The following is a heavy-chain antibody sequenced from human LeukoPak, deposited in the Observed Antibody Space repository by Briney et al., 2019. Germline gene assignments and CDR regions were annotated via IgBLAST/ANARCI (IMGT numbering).Heavy chain of an antibody. V-gene: IGHV3-7*01. CDR1: GFTFSSHW. CDR2: IKQDGSEK. Sequence: SGGSLRLSCAASGFTFSSHWMSWVRQAPGKGLEWVANIKQDGSEKYYVDSVKGRFTISRDNAKNSLFLQMNSLRVKDTAVYYCAREPHIAVVTHFDYWGQGTLVTVSS. CDR3: AREPHIAVVTHFDY. D-gene: IGHD6-19*01. J-gene: IGHJ4*02.